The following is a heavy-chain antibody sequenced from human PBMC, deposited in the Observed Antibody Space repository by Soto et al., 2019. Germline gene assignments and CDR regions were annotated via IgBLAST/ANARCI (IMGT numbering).Heavy chain of an antibody. D-gene: IGHD4-17*01. CDR2: ISYDGSNK. V-gene: IGHV3-30-3*01. J-gene: IGHJ4*02. CDR1: GFTFSSYA. Sequence: QVQLVESGGGVVQPGRSLRLSCAASGFTFSSYAMHWVRQAPGKGLEWVAVISYDGSNKYYADSVKGRFTISRDNSKNTLYLQMNSLRAEDMAVYYCARWGPNDYGDYVDYWGQGTLVTVSS. CDR3: ARWGPNDYGDYVDY.